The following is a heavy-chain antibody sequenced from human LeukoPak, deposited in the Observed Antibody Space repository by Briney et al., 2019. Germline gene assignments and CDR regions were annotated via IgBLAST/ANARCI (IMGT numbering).Heavy chain of an antibody. Sequence: PGGSLRLSCAASGFSLSSYAMSWVRKAPGKGLEWVSAISSTDAGTYHADSVRGRFTISRDRSKNTLYLQMNSLRAEGAAVYYCAKAPVTSCRGAYCYPFDYWGQGTLVTVSS. V-gene: IGHV3-23*01. CDR3: AKAPVTSCRGAYCYPFDY. J-gene: IGHJ4*02. D-gene: IGHD2-21*01. CDR2: ISSTDAGT. CDR1: GFSLSSYA.